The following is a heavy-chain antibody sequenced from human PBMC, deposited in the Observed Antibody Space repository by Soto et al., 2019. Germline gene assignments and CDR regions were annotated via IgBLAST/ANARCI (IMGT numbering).Heavy chain of an antibody. CDR3: AKFPTRTVTPTYGMDV. V-gene: IGHV3-23*01. J-gene: IGHJ6*02. CDR1: GFTFSSYA. CDR2: ISGSGGST. D-gene: IGHD4-17*01. Sequence: VQLLEAGGGLVQPGGSLRLSCAASGFTFSSYAMSWVRQAPGKGLEWVSAISGSGGSTYYADSVKGRFTISRDNSKNTLYLQMNSLRAEDTAVYYCAKFPTRTVTPTYGMDVWGQGTTVTVSS.